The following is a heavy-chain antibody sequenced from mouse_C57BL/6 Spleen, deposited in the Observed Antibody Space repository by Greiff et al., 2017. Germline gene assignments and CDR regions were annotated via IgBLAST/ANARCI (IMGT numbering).Heavy chain of an antibody. J-gene: IGHJ2*01. V-gene: IGHV1-81*01. CDR2: IYPRSGNT. CDR1: GYTFTSYG. CDR3: ARSGTTVVPNYFDY. Sequence: VKLVESGAELARPGASVKLSCKASGYTFTSYGISWVKQRTGQGLEWIGEIYPRSGNTYYNEKFKGKATLTAAKSSSTAYMELRSLTSEDSAVYFCARSGTTVVPNYFDYWGQGTTLTVSS. D-gene: IGHD1-1*01.